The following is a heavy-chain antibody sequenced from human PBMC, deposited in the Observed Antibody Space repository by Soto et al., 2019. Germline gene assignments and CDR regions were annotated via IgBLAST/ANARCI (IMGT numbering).Heavy chain of an antibody. CDR3: ARLIDSSWSDYYMDV. CDR2: IYYSGST. J-gene: IGHJ6*03. Sequence: PSETLSLTCTVSGGSISSSSYYWGWIRQPPGKGLEWIGSIYYSGSTYYNPSLKSRVTISVDTSENQFSLKLSSVTAADTAVYYCARLIDSSWSDYYMDVWGKGTTVTVSS. CDR1: GGSISSSSYY. D-gene: IGHD6-13*01. V-gene: IGHV4-39*01.